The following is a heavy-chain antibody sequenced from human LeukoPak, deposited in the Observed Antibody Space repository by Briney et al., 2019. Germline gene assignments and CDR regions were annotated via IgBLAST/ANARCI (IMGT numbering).Heavy chain of an antibody. V-gene: IGHV1-2*02. D-gene: IGHD4-17*01. CDR3: ARCRYGDYAWFDP. Sequence: ASMKVSCKASGGYYIHWVRQAPGQGLEWMGWINPNSGGTNYAQKFKGRVTKTRDTAISTAYMELSRLTSDDTAVYYCARCRYGDYAWFDPWGQGTLVTVSS. J-gene: IGHJ5*02. CDR1: GGYY. CDR2: INPNSGGT.